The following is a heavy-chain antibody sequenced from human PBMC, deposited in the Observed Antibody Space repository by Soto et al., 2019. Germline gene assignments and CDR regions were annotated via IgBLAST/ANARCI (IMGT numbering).Heavy chain of an antibody. D-gene: IGHD6-19*01. CDR3: AKTRVAGYYYGMEV. V-gene: IGHV3-23*01. Sequence: GGSLRLSCAASGFTFSSYAMSWVRQAPGKGLEWVSAISGSGGSTYYADSVKGRFTISRDNSKNTLYLQMNSLRAEDTAVYYCAKTRVAGYYYGMEVWGQGTTVTVSS. CDR2: ISGSGGST. CDR1: GFTFSSYA. J-gene: IGHJ6*02.